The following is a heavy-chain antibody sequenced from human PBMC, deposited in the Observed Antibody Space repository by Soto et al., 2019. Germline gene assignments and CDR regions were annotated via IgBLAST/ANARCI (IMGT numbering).Heavy chain of an antibody. D-gene: IGHD4-17*01. CDR1: GGSFRGFY. CDR3: ARASPYGDYALDY. CDR2: ISYSGST. V-gene: IGHV4-59*01. J-gene: IGHJ4*02. Sequence: PSETLSLTCAVSGGSFRGFYWTWIRQSPGKGLEWIGYISYSGSTNYNPSLKSRPTISVDTSKNQFSLKLRSVTAADTAVYYCARASPYGDYALDYWGQGTLVT.